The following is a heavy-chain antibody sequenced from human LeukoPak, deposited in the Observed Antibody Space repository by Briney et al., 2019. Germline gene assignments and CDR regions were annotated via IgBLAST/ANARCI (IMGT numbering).Heavy chain of an antibody. CDR3: ATTGSGSYYDY. D-gene: IGHD1-26*01. CDR1: GFSFSSYN. Sequence: GGSLRLSCAASGFSFSSYNMNWVRQAPGKGLEWVSRINDDETSTTYAESVKGRFTISRDNAKNTLFLQMNSLRAEDTAVYYCATTGSGSYYDYWGQGTLVTVSS. J-gene: IGHJ4*02. V-gene: IGHV3-74*01. CDR2: INDDETST.